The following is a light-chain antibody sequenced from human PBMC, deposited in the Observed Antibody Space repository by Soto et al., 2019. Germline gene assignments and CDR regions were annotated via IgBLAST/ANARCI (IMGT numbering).Light chain of an antibody. CDR1: QSVSSN. V-gene: IGKV3-15*01. J-gene: IGKJ1*01. Sequence: EIVMTQSPATLSVSPGERATLSCRASQSVSSNLAWYQQKPGQAPRLLIYGASTRATGIPARFSGSGSGTECPLTIICLQSEDFEVYYCQQYNNWPPWTFGQGTKVEIK. CDR2: GAS. CDR3: QQYNNWPPWT.